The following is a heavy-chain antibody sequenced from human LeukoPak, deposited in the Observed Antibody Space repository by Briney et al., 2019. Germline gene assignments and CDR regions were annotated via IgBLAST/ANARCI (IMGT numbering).Heavy chain of an antibody. CDR1: GFTFSSYA. CDR3: AKDPSTYYGGNDWLDP. J-gene: IGHJ5*02. Sequence: PGGSLRLSCAASGFTFSSYAMSWVRQAPGKGLEWVSAISGSGGSTYYADSVKGRFTISRDNSKNTLYLQMNSLRAEDTAVYYCAKDPSTYYGGNDWLDPWGQGTLVTVSS. V-gene: IGHV3-23*01. CDR2: ISGSGGST. D-gene: IGHD4-23*01.